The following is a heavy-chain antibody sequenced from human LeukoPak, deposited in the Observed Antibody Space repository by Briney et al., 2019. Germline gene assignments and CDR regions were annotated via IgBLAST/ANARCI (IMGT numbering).Heavy chain of an antibody. Sequence: PSETLSLTCTVSGGSISSYYWSWIRQPPGKGLEWIGYIYYSGSTNYNPSLKSRVTISVDTSKNQFSLKLSSVTAADTAVYYCARQPRYCSSISCYRIDYWGQGTLVTVSS. CDR3: ARQPRYCSSISCYRIDY. V-gene: IGHV4-59*08. D-gene: IGHD2-2*01. J-gene: IGHJ4*02. CDR2: IYYSGST. CDR1: GGSISSYY.